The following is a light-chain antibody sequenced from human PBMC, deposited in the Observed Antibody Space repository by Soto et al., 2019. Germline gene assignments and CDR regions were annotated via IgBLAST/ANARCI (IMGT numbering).Light chain of an antibody. CDR3: QQYNNWPRT. J-gene: IGKJ1*01. V-gene: IGKV3-15*01. CDR1: QSVSSY. CDR2: DAS. Sequence: ELVLTQSPATLSLSPGERATLSCRASQSVSSYLAWYQQKPGQAPRLLIYDASTRATGIPARFSGSGSGTEFTLTISSLQSEDFAVYYCQQYNNWPRTFGQGTKVDI.